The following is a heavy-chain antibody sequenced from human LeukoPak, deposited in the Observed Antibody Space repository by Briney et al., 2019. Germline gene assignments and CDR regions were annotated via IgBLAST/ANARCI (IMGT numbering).Heavy chain of an antibody. D-gene: IGHD3-10*01. Sequence: PSGGSLRLSCAASGFTFDDYAMHWVRQAPGKGLEWVSGISWNSGSIGYADSVKGRFTISRDNAKNSLYLQMNSLRAEDTALYYCAKLTFGSRGAFDIWGQGTMVTVSS. CDR2: ISWNSGSI. CDR3: AKLTFGSRGAFDI. V-gene: IGHV3-9*01. CDR1: GFTFDDYA. J-gene: IGHJ3*02.